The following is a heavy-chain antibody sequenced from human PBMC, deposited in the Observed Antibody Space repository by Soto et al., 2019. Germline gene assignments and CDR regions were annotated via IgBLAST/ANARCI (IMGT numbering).Heavy chain of an antibody. CDR3: ARARKIAVAGLNFDY. CDR2: INPNGGST. J-gene: IGHJ4*02. V-gene: IGHV1-46*01. Sequence: GASVKVSCKAPADTFTSYYIHWVRQAPGHGLEWMGIINPNGGSTSYAQKFQGRVTMTRDTSTSTVYMELSSLRSEDTAVYYCARARKIAVAGLNFDYWGQGTLVTVSS. CDR1: ADTFTSYY. D-gene: IGHD6-19*01.